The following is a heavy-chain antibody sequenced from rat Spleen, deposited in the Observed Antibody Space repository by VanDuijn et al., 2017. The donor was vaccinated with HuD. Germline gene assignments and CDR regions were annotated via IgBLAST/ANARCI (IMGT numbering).Heavy chain of an antibody. D-gene: IGHD1-6*01. CDR2: ISTGGGNT. V-gene: IGHV5-25*01. CDR1: GFTFSNYY. J-gene: IGHJ2*01. CDR3: ARDWGYTTDYYYLDY. Sequence: EVQLVESGGGLVQPGRSMKLSCAALGFTFSNYYMAWVRQAPTKGLEWVASISTGGGNTYYRDSVKGRFTISRDNAKSTLYLQMDSLRAEDTATYYVARDWGYTTDYYYLDYWGQGVMVTVSS.